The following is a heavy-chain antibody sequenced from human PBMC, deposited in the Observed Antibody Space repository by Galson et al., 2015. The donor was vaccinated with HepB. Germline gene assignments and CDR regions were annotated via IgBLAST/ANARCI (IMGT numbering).Heavy chain of an antibody. CDR2: IYSGGST. D-gene: IGHD6-13*01. CDR3: ARGGPTRPSTAGTTRDAFDI. J-gene: IGHJ3*02. Sequence: SLRLSCAASGFTVSSNYMSWVRQAPGKGLEWVSVIYSGGSTYYADSVKGRFTISRDNSKNTLYLQMNSLRAEDTAVYYCARGGPTRPSTAGTTRDAFDIWGQGTMVTVSS. V-gene: IGHV3-53*01. CDR1: GFTVSSNY.